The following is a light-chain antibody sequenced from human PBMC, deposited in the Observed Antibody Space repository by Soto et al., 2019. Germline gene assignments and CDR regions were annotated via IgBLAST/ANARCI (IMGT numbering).Light chain of an antibody. Sequence: SYELTQPPSVSVAPGQTARITCGGYNIASRNVHWYQQKPGQAPALVVYDDSDRPSGIPERFSGSNSGNTASLTISRVEVEDEADYYCQVWESGSGLLVFCGGTKLTVL. J-gene: IGLJ2*01. CDR1: NIASRN. V-gene: IGLV3-21*02. CDR3: QVWESGSGLLV. CDR2: DDS.